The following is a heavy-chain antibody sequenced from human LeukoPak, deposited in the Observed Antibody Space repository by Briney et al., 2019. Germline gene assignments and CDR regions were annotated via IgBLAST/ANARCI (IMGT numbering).Heavy chain of an antibody. J-gene: IGHJ4*02. CDR1: GFTFSSYS. D-gene: IGHD3-9*01. Sequence: GGSLRLSCAASGFTFSSYSMNWVRQAPGKGLEWVSYISSSSGYIYYADSVKGRFTISRDNAKNSLYLQMNSLRAEDTAVYYCAGGVELTGYSDYWGRGTLVTVSS. CDR2: ISSSSGYI. V-gene: IGHV3-21*01. CDR3: AGGVELTGYSDY.